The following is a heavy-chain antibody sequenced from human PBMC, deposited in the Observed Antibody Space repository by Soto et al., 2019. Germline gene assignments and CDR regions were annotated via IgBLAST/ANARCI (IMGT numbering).Heavy chain of an antibody. CDR2: INHSGST. CDR3: AGPYNCGSACYPAYSLDS. J-gene: IGHJ4*02. D-gene: IGHD2-21*02. V-gene: IGHV4-34*01. CDR1: AGSFSVYY. Sequence: SEALSLTCAVSAGSFSVYYWNWIRQSPGKGLEWVGKINHSGSTYNPSLTSRVTISLGTSKKPLSLMLSSVTAERTAAYCCAGPYNCGSACYPAYSLDSWGQGTLVTVS.